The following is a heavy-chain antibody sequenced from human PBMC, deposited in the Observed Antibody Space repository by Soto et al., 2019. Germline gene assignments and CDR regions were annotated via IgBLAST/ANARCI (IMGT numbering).Heavy chain of an antibody. CDR1: GFTFDSFA. D-gene: IGHD3-16*01. V-gene: IGHV3-23*01. CDR2: ISASGGST. J-gene: IGHJ4*02. Sequence: GGSLRLSCAASGFTFDSFAMTWIRQAPGKGLEWVSAISASGGSTFYADSVKGRFTISRDSSKNTLYLQMNSLRAEDTAVYYCARGAVMPDSWGQGTLVTVSS. CDR3: ARGAVMPDS.